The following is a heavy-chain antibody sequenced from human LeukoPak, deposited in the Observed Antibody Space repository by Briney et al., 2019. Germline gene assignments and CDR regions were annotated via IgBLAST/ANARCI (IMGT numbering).Heavy chain of an antibody. CDR3: ARDIAAPGSY. CDR2: INQDGSET. J-gene: IGHJ4*02. Sequence: PGGSLRLSCAASEFTFSTYWMTWVRQAPGKGLEWVANINQDGSETHYVDSVKGRFTISRDNAKNSLYLQMNSLRAEDTAVYYCARDIAAPGSYWGQGTLVTVSS. D-gene: IGHD6-13*01. CDR1: EFTFSTYW. V-gene: IGHV3-7*01.